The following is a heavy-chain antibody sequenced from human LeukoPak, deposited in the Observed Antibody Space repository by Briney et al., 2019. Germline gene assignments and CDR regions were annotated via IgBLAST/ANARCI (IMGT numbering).Heavy chain of an antibody. Sequence: PGGSLRLSCAASGFTFSSYWMSWVRQAPGKGLEWVANIKQDGSEKYYVDSVKGRFTISRDNAKNSLYLQMNSLRAEDTAVYYCASNTGYSYGYFDYWGQGTLVTVSS. CDR2: IKQDGSEK. V-gene: IGHV3-7*01. D-gene: IGHD5-18*01. J-gene: IGHJ4*02. CDR3: ASNTGYSYGYFDY. CDR1: GFTFSSYW.